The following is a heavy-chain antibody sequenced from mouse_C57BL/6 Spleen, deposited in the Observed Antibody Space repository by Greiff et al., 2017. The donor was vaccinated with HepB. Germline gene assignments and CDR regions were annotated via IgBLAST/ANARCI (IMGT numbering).Heavy chain of an antibody. CDR3: ARAESPYAMDY. D-gene: IGHD6-2*01. J-gene: IGHJ4*01. CDR1: GYTFTSYW. V-gene: IGHV1-52*01. CDR2: IDPSDSET. Sequence: QVHVKQPGAELVRPGSSVKLSCKASGYTFTSYWMHWVKQRPIQGLEWIGNIDPSDSETHYNQKFKDKATLTVDKSSSTAYMQLSSLTSEDSAVYYCARAESPYAMDYWGQGTSVTVSS.